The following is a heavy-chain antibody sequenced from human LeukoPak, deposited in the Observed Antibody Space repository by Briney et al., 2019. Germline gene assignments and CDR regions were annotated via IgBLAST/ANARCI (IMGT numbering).Heavy chain of an antibody. CDR3: AREPSESSAWYDL. D-gene: IGHD6-19*01. Sequence: GGSLRLSCVASGFTFNTYSMNWVRQAPGKGLEWVSFVSSGSSYIYYADPVKGRFTISRDNARNSLYLQMNSLRAEDTAVYYCAREPSESSAWYDLWGQGTLVTVSS. J-gene: IGHJ5*02. V-gene: IGHV3-21*01. CDR1: GFTFNTYS. CDR2: VSSGSSYI.